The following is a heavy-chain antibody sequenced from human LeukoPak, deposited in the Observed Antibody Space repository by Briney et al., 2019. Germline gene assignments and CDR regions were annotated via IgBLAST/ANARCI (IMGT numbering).Heavy chain of an antibody. J-gene: IGHJ1*01. CDR1: GYTFTGYY. V-gene: IGHV1-2*02. CDR2: INPNSGGT. Sequence: ASVEVSCKASGYTFTGYYMHWVRQAPGQGLEWMGWINPNSGGTNYAQKFQGRVTMTRDTSISTAHIELSRLRSDYPPVYSSARALLPRAEAAPGHLQHWGQGTLVTVSS. D-gene: IGHD6-19*01. CDR3: ARALLPRAEAAPGHLQH.